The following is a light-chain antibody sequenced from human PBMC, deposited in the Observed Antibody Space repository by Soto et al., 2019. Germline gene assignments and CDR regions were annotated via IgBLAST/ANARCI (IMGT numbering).Light chain of an antibody. CDR1: SSDVGGYNY. Sequence: QSALTQPASVSGSPGQSITISCTGTSSDVGGYNYVSWYQQHPGKAPKLMIYDVSYRPSGVSNRFSGSKSGNTASLTLSGLQAEDEADYYCSSYTISSTLVFGTGTKVTVL. V-gene: IGLV2-14*01. CDR2: DVS. J-gene: IGLJ1*01. CDR3: SSYTISSTLV.